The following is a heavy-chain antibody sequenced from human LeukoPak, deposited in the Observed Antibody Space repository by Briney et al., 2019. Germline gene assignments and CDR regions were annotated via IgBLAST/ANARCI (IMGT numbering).Heavy chain of an antibody. D-gene: IGHD3-22*01. J-gene: IGHJ4*02. CDR3: WWGVPDSSGYLFDY. CDR2: IYYCGST. CDR1: GGPISSYY. V-gene: IGHV4-59*07. Sequence: PSDTLSLTCTVSGGPISSYYWSWLRQPPGKALEWIGYIYYCGSTNHNTSLKSPITKSQDTFQNQFALTLSPLTAAEPAVYYCWWGVPDSSGYLFDYWGQGTLVTVSS.